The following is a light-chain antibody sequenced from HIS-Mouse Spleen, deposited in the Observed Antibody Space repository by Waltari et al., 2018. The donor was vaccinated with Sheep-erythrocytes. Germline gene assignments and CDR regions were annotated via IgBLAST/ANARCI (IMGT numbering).Light chain of an antibody. V-gene: IGLV2-14*01. Sequence: QSALTQPASVSGSPGQSITISCTGTSSDVGGYNYVSWYQQHPGKAPKLMIYEVSNRPSGVSNRFSGSESCNTASLTISGLQAEDEADYYCSSYTSSSTPVVFGGGTKLTVL. CDR3: SSYTSSSTPVV. CDR1: SSDVGGYNY. CDR2: EVS. J-gene: IGLJ2*01.